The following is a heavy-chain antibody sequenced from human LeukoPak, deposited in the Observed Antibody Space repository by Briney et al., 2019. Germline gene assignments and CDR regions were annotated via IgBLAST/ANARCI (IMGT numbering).Heavy chain of an antibody. J-gene: IGHJ4*02. CDR1: GFTFSSYG. CDR3: ARELRPVVNFYFDS. V-gene: IGHV3-33*01. D-gene: IGHD3-22*01. Sequence: PGGSLRLSCEASGFTFSSYGMHWVRQAPGKGLEWVAVIWYDGSDKYYADSVKGRFSISRDNPKNTLYLQMNSLRAEDTAVYYCARELRPVVNFYFDSWGQGTLVTVSS. CDR2: IWYDGSDK.